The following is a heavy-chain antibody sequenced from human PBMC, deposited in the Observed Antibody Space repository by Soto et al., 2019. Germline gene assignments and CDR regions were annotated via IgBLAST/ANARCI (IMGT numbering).Heavy chain of an antibody. J-gene: IGHJ6*02. CDR3: ASRGYGYYYYGMDV. CDR1: GGSISSSNW. D-gene: IGHD5-18*01. CDR2: IYHSGST. V-gene: IGHV4-4*02. Sequence: QVQLQESGPGLVKPSGTLSLTCAVSGGSISSSNWWSWVRQPPGKGLEWIGEIYHSGSTNYNPSLKSRVTXXVXKXXNQFPLKLSSVTAADPAVYYCASRGYGYYYYGMDVWGQGTTVTVSS.